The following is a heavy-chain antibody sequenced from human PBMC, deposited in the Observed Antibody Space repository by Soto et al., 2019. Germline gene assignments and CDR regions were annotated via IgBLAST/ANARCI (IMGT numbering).Heavy chain of an antibody. D-gene: IGHD4-17*01. Sequence: SETLSLTCAVYGGSFSGYYWSWIRQPPGKGLEWIGEINHSGSTNYNPSLKSRVTISVDTSKNQFSLKLSSVTAADTAVYYCARLVRRTTVTTSGMDVWGQGTTVTVSS. V-gene: IGHV4-34*01. CDR1: GGSFSGYY. J-gene: IGHJ6*02. CDR3: ARLVRRTTVTTSGMDV. CDR2: INHSGST.